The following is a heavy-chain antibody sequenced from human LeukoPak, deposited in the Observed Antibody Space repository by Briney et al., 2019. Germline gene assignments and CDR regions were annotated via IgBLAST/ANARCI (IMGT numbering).Heavy chain of an antibody. V-gene: IGHV4-39*02. Sequence: SETLSLTCTVSGGSISSSSYYWGWIRQPPGKGLEWIGSIYYSGSAYYNPSLKSRVTISVDTSKNQFSLKLSSVTAADTAVYYCAREYNSSRYFDSWGQGTLVTVSS. D-gene: IGHD6-13*01. J-gene: IGHJ4*02. CDR3: AREYNSSRYFDS. CDR2: IYYSGSA. CDR1: GGSISSSSYY.